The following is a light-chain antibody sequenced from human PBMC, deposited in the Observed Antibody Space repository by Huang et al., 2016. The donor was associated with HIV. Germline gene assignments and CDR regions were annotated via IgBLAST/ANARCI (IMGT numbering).Light chain of an antibody. V-gene: IGKV1-9*01. CDR3: QQLKDYPVT. Sequence: IQLTQSPSSLSASVGDRIIITCRASQDIGNSLAWYQQRPGKAPKPLIYAASTLQGGVSPRFSGSVSGTYFTLTINDLQPEDVATYYCQQLKDYPVTFGQGTRLDIE. CDR2: AAS. CDR1: QDIGNS. J-gene: IGKJ5*01.